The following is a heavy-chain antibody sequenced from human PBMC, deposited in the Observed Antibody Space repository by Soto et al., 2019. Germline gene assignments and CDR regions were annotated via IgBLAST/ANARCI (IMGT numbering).Heavy chain of an antibody. CDR1: GIIFQYYA. Sequence: EVQLFESGGGLVESGGSLRLTCGASGIIFQYYAMSWVRQAPGKGLEWVSTITYRDDITYSADSVRGRVTISRDNAANLLFLLLTNLGVDDTATYSCAKGDSSRSFDPSRGDSTPDHWGLGTLVTVS. CDR3: AKGDSSRSFDPSRGDSTPDH. V-gene: IGHV3-23*01. CDR2: ITYRDDIT. D-gene: IGHD2-21*01. J-gene: IGHJ5*02.